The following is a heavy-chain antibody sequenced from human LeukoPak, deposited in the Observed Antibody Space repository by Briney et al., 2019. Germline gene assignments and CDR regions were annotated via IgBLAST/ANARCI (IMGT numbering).Heavy chain of an antibody. D-gene: IGHD3-10*01. V-gene: IGHV4-59*08. J-gene: IGHJ5*02. CDR3: VRQGEGWFDP. Sequence: SETLSLTCTVSGGSISSYYWSWIRQPPGKGLEWIGYIYYSGSTNYNPSLKSRVTISVDTSKNQFSLKLSSVTAADTAVYYCVRQGEGWFDPWGQGTLVTVSS. CDR1: GGSISSYY. CDR2: IYYSGST.